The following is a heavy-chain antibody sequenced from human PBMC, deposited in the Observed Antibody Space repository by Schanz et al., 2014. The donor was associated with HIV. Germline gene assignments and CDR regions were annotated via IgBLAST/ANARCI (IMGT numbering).Heavy chain of an antibody. J-gene: IGHJ4*02. V-gene: IGHV3-7*01. CDR3: ARDPSRLVEAGYFDN. CDR1: GFTFSNYW. CDR2: IKQDGGEK. D-gene: IGHD6-19*01. Sequence: VQLVESGGGVVQPGRSLRLSCAASGFTFSNYWMTWVRQAPGKGLEWVANIKQDGGEKDYVDSVKGRFTISRDNAQNSLYLQMNSLRTEDTAVYYCARDPSRLVEAGYFDNWGQGTLVTVSS.